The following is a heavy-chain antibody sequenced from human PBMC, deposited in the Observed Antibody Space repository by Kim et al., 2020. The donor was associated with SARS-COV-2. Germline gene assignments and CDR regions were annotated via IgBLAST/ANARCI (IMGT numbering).Heavy chain of an antibody. Sequence: DSVKGGFTIYRDNSKNTLYLQMDSGGDEDKAVYYCARTRGGGYYYGMDVWGQGTTVTVSS. CDR3: ARTRGGGYYYGMDV. V-gene: IGHV3-30*07. J-gene: IGHJ6*02. D-gene: IGHD3-16*01.